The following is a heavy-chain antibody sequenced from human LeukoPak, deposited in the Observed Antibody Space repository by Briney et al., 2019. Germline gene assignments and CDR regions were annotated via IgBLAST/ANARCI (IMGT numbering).Heavy chain of an antibody. CDR3: ARVLSSSWYPPFDY. D-gene: IGHD6-13*01. CDR2: MSAYNGNT. V-gene: IGHV1-18*04. CDR1: GYTFTSYG. Sequence: ASVKVSCKASGYTFTSYGISWVRQAPGQGLEWMGWMSAYNGNTNYAQKLQGRVTMTTDTSTSTAYMELRSLRSDDTAVYYCARVLSSSWYPPFDYWGQGTLVTVSS. J-gene: IGHJ4*02.